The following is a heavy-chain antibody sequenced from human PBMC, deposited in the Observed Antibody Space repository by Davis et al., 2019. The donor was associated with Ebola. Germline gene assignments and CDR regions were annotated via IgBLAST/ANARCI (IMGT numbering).Heavy chain of an antibody. CDR3: ARGGRNYFPY. CDR2: ISDYNVNT. J-gene: IGHJ4*02. CDR1: GYTFTSYG. V-gene: IGHV1-18*01. Sequence: AASVKVSCKASGYTFTSYGISWVRQAPVQGLEWMGWISDYNVNTNYAQKLQGRVTMPTDTSTSTAYMELRSLRSDDTAVYYCARGGRNYFPYWGQGTLVTVSS. D-gene: IGHD6-25*01.